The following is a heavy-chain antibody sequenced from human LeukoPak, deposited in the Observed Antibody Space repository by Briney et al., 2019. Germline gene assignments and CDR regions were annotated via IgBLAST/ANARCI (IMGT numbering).Heavy chain of an antibody. J-gene: IGHJ1*01. Sequence: SVNVSCKASGGTFSTYAISWVRQAPGQGLEWMGGINPIFGTTTYAQKFQGRVTITADESTSTAYMDLSSLRSEDTAVFYCASEPPPSSSSWYEGYFQHWGQGTLVTVSS. D-gene: IGHD6-13*01. V-gene: IGHV1-69*13. CDR2: INPIFGTT. CDR3: ASEPPPSSSSWYEGYFQH. CDR1: GGTFSTYA.